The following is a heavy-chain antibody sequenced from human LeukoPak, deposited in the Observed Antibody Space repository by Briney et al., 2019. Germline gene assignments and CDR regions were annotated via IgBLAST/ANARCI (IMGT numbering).Heavy chain of an antibody. V-gene: IGHV3-9*01. D-gene: IGHD3-22*01. CDR3: AKADTSRSYSYYFDD. J-gene: IGHJ4*02. CDR2: ISWNSGRI. Sequence: GRSLRLSCAASGFIFDDYAVHWVRQAPGKGPEWVSGISWNSGRIGYADSVKGRFSISRDDAKKSLYLQMNSLRPDDTALYYCAKADTSRSYSYYFDDWGQGTLVTVSS. CDR1: GFIFDDYA.